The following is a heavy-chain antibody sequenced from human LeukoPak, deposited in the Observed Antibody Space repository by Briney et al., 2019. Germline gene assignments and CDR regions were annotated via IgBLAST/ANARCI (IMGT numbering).Heavy chain of an antibody. CDR3: AKDGGGRYSSGWYDYYYYYMDV. D-gene: IGHD6-19*01. Sequence: GGSLRLSCAASGFTFSSYGMIWVRQAPGKGLEWVSLISWDGGSTYYADSVKGRFTISRDNSKNSLYLQMNSLRAEDTALYYCAKDGGGRYSSGWYDYYYYYMDVWGKGTTVTVSS. J-gene: IGHJ6*03. CDR2: ISWDGGST. CDR1: GFTFSSYG. V-gene: IGHV3-43D*03.